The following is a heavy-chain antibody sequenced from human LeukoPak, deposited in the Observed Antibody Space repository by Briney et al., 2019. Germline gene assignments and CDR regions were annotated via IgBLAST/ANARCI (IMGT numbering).Heavy chain of an antibody. CDR1: GFTFSSYG. D-gene: IGHD3-3*01. CDR2: IRYDGSNK. CDR3: AKGDFWSGYYRVVDY. J-gene: IGHJ4*02. V-gene: IGHV3-30*02. Sequence: PGGSLRLSCAASGFTFSSYGMHWVRQAPGKGLEWVAFIRYDGSNKYYADSVKGRFTISRDNSKNTLYLQMNSLRAEDTAVYYCAKGDFWSGYYRVVDYWGQGTLVTVSS.